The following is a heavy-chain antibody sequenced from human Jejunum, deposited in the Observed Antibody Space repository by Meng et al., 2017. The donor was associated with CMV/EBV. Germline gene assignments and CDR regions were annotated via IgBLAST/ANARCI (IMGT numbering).Heavy chain of an antibody. J-gene: IGHJ4*02. V-gene: IGHV3-30-3*01. CDR1: GFTVSAYV. CDR3: ARGLTGAATAY. CDR2: NSYDGSSK. Sequence: YAASGFTVSAYVRHWVRQAPGRGLEWVATNSYDGSSKYYADFVKGRFSISRDNSKNTMFLQMDSLRLDDTAVYYCARGLTGAATAYWGQGTLVTVSS. D-gene: IGHD1-20*01.